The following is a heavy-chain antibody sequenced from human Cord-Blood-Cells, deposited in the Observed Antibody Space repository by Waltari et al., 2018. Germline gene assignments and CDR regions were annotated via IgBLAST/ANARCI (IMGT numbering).Heavy chain of an antibody. V-gene: IGHV3-73*02. CDR3: TRSYDILTGYYAFDI. Sequence: EVQLVESGGGLVQPGGSLKLSWAASGFTFSGSAMHWVRQASGKGLEWVGRIRSKANSYATAYAASVKGRFTISRDDSKNTAYLQMNSLKTEDTAVYYCTRSYDILTGYYAFDIWGQGTMVTVSS. CDR2: IRSKANSYAT. D-gene: IGHD3-9*01. CDR1: GFTFSGSA. J-gene: IGHJ3*02.